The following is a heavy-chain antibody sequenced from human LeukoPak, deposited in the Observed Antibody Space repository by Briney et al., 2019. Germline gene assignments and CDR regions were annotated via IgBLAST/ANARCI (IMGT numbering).Heavy chain of an antibody. CDR2: IGTVGDT. J-gene: IGHJ4*02. D-gene: IGHD6-19*01. CDR3: ARQRETAVAGTDFDY. Sequence: GGSLRLPCAASGFTFSSYDMHWLRQTTGKGLEWVSAIGTVGDTYYPGSVKGRFTISRENAKNSLYLQMNSLRAGDTAVYYCARQRETAVAGTDFDYWGQGTLVTVSS. V-gene: IGHV3-13*01. CDR1: GFTFSSYD.